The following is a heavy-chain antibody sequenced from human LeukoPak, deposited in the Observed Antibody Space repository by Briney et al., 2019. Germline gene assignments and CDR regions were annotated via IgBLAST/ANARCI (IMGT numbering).Heavy chain of an antibody. CDR1: GFTFSSYW. V-gene: IGHV3-7*01. D-gene: IGHD6-19*01. CDR3: ARDLDSSGWYGYYYYYYGMDV. J-gene: IGHJ6*02. CDR2: IKQDESEK. Sequence: GGSLTLSCAASGFTFSSYWMSWLRQATGKGLEWVANIKQDESEKYYVDSVKGRFTISRDNAKNSLYLQMNSLRAEDTAVYYCARDLDSSGWYGYYYYYYGMDVWGQGTTVTVSS.